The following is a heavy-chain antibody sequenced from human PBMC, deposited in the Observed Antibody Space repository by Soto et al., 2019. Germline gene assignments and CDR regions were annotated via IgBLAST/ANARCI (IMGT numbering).Heavy chain of an antibody. J-gene: IGHJ3*02. CDR1: GFTFSSYS. V-gene: IGHV3-21*01. CDR2: ISSSSYI. CDR3: ARDWVHYGDYVGAFDI. D-gene: IGHD4-17*01. Sequence: GGSLRLSCAASGFTFSSYSMNWVRQAPGKGLEWVSSISSSSYIYYADSVKGRFTISRDNAKNSLYLQMNSLRAEDTAVYYCARDWVHYGDYVGAFDIWGQGTMVTVSS.